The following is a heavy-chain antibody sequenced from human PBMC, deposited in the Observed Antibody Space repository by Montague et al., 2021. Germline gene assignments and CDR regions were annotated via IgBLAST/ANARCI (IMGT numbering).Heavy chain of an antibody. CDR2: IYWDDEK. CDR1: GLSISTSRAG. J-gene: IGHJ5*02. V-gene: IGHV2-5*02. D-gene: IGHD6-13*01. CDR3: AHRVVWAAGQNVFDA. Sequence: PALVKPTQTLTLTCTFSGLSISTSRAGVGWIRQPPGKALEWLALIYWDDEKRYSPSLKRRLTITKDTSKNQVVLTMTNIDPVDTGTYYCAHRVVWAAGQNVFDAWGQGTLVTVSS.